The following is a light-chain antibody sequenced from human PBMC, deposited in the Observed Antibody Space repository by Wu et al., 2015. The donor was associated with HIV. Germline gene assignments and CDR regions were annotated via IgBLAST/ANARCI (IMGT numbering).Light chain of an antibody. J-gene: IGKJ3*01. CDR1: QSVSNY. Sequence: EIVLTQSPATLSVSPGERATLSCRASQSVSNYLAWFQQRPGQAPRLLIYNAFTRATGIPARFSGSGSGTDFSLTISSLEPEDFAVYYCQHRGNWPFTFGPGTKVDIK. CDR3: QHRGNWPFT. V-gene: IGKV3-11*01. CDR2: NAF.